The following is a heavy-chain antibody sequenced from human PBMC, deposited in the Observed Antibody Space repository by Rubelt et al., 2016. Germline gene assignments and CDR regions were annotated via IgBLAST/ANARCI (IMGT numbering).Heavy chain of an antibody. CDR2: INPSSGST. J-gene: IGHJ4*02. D-gene: IGHD7-27*01. V-gene: IGHV1-46*01. CDR3: ARGGGGQLLTGD. Sequence: QVQLVQPGAEVKKPGASVKVSCKASGYMFTNYYMHWVRQAPGQGLEWMGIINPSSGSTTYAQKFQDRVTMTRDTSTSTVYMELSSLRSEDTAVYYCARGGGGQLLTGDWGQGTLVTVSS. CDR1: GYMFTNYY.